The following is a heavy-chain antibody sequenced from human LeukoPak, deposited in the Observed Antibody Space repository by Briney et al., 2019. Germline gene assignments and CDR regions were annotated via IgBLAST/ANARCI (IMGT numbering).Heavy chain of an antibody. CDR3: ARRIAAAGMYY. J-gene: IGHJ4*02. CDR1: GGSFSGYY. V-gene: IGHV4-34*01. D-gene: IGHD6-13*01. CDR2: INHSGST. Sequence: PSETLSLTCAVYGGSFSGYYWSWLRQPPGKGLEWLGEINHSGSTNYNPSLKSRVTISVDTSKNQFSLKLSSVTAADTAVYYCARRIAAAGMYYWGQGTLVTVFS.